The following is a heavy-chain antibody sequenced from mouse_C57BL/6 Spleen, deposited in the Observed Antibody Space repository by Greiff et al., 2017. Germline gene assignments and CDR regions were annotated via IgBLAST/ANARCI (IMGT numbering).Heavy chain of an antibody. CDR3: ARDLLIYDGYAIDY. Sequence: QVQLQQPGAELVKPGASVKLSCKASGYTFTSYWMHWVKQRPGQGLEWIGMIHPNSGSTNYNEKFKSKATLTVDKSSSSAYMQLSSLTSEDSAVYYCARDLLIYDGYAIDYWGQGTSVTVSS. CDR1: GYTFTSYW. V-gene: IGHV1-64*01. CDR2: IHPNSGST. J-gene: IGHJ4*01. D-gene: IGHD2-3*01.